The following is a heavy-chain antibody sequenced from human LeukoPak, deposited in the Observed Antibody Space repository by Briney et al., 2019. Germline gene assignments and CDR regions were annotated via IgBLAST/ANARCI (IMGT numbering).Heavy chain of an antibody. D-gene: IGHD3-10*01. V-gene: IGHV4-34*01. J-gene: IGHJ4*02. CDR2: INHSGST. Sequence: SETLSLTCAVYGGSFSGYYWSWIRQPPGKGLEWIGEINHSGSTNYNPSLKSRVTISVDTSKNQFSLKLSSVTAADTAVYYCARVGSKLDYWGQGTLVTVSS. CDR3: ARVGSKLDY. CDR1: GGSFSGYY.